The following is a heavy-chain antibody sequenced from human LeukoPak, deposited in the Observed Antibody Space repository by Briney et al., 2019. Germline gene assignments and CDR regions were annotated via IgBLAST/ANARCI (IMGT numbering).Heavy chain of an antibody. D-gene: IGHD7-27*01. V-gene: IGHV4-61*02. CDR3: ASRKLGNDY. J-gene: IGHJ4*02. CDR2: VYTSGST. Sequence: SQTLSLTCTVSGGSIRSGSYYWSWIRQAAGKGLEWIGRVYTSGSTNYNPSLESRVTISADTSQNQFSLKLSSVTAADTAVYYCASRKLGNDYWGQGTLVTVSS. CDR1: GGSIRSGSYY.